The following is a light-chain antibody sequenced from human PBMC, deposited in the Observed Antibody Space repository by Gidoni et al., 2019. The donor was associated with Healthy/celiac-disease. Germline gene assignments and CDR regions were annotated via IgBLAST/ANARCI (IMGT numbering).Light chain of an antibody. Sequence: EIVLTQSPGTLSLSPGERATLSCRASQSVSSSYLAWYQQKPGQAPRLLIYGASSSATGIPDRFSGSGSGTDFTLTISRLEPEDFAVYYCQQYGSSPLTFGQXTRLEIK. J-gene: IGKJ5*01. CDR1: QSVSSSY. CDR2: GAS. V-gene: IGKV3-20*01. CDR3: QQYGSSPLT.